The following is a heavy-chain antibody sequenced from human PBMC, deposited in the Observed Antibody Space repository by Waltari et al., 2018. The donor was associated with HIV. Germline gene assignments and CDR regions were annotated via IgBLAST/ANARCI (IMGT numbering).Heavy chain of an antibody. J-gene: IGHJ6*02. CDR3: ARYRPEVHYYNGMDV. V-gene: IGHV3-74*01. CDR1: GFAFRSSY. Sequence: EVQLVESGGGSLQAGGSLRLSGAASGFAFRSSYMFWVRQAPGKGLVWVSRISSGGSTTSYADSVKGRFTVSRDNARNTLYLQMNSLRAEDTAVYYCARYRPEVHYYNGMDVWGQGTTVTVSS. CDR2: ISSGGSTT. D-gene: IGHD3-16*02.